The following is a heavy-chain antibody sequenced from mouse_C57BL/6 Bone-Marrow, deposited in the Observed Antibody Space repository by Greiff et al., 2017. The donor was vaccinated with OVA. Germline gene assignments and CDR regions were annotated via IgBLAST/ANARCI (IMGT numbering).Heavy chain of an antibody. J-gene: IGHJ2*01. CDR3: ARDDGRSFDY. CDR2: ISSGGSYT. Sequence: EVQLQESGGDLVKPGGSLKLSCAASGFTFSSYGMSWVRQTPDKRLEWVATISSGGSYTYYPDSVKGRFTISRDNAKNTLYLQMSSLKSEDTAMYYCARDDGRSFDYWGQGTTLTVSS. CDR1: GFTFSSYG. V-gene: IGHV5-6*01.